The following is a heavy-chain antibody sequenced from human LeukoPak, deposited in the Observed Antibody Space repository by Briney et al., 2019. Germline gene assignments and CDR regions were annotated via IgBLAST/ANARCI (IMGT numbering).Heavy chain of an antibody. J-gene: IGHJ4*02. CDR2: ISSNGGST. V-gene: IGHV3-64*04. CDR3: ARDLSPVVRASPMGY. CDR1: GFTFSSYA. Sequence: GGSLRLSCSASGFTFSSYAMHWVRQAPGKGLEYVSAISSNGGSTYYADSVKGRFTISSDTSKNTLYLQMNSLRAEDTAVYYCARDLSPVVRASPMGYWGQGTLVTVSS. D-gene: IGHD3-10*01.